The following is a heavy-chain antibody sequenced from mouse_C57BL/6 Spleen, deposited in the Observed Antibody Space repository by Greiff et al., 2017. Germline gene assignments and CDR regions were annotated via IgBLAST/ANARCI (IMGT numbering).Heavy chain of an antibody. Sequence: EVQLVESGPGLVKPSQSLSLTCSVTGYSITSGYYWNWIRQFPGNKLEWMGYISYDGSNNYNPSLKNRISITRDTSKNQFFLKLNSVTTEDTATYYCARGERFAYWGQGTLVTVSA. J-gene: IGHJ3*01. CDR1: GYSITSGYY. CDR2: ISYDGSN. CDR3: ARGERFAY. V-gene: IGHV3-6*01.